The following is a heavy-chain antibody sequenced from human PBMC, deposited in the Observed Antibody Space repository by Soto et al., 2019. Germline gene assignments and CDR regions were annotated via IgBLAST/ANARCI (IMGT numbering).Heavy chain of an antibody. CDR3: ATRSSGGSGDYFDY. D-gene: IGHD2-15*01. CDR1: GGSISSSSYY. CDR2: IYYSGST. J-gene: IGHJ4*02. V-gene: IGHV4-39*01. Sequence: SETLSLTCTVSGGSISSSSYYWGWIRQPPGKGLEWIGSIYYSGSTYYNPSLKSRVTISVDTSKNQFSLKLSSVTAADTAVFYCATRSSGGSGDYFDYWGEGTMVTVYS.